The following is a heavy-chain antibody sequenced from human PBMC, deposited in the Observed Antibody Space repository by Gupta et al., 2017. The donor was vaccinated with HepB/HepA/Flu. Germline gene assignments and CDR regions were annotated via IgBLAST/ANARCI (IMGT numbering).Heavy chain of an antibody. CDR3: ARDGDPPLDTAMVYYFDY. J-gene: IGHJ4*02. D-gene: IGHD5-18*01. CDR1: GFTFSSYA. CDR2: ISYDGSNK. V-gene: IGHV3-30-3*01. Sequence: QVQLVESGGGVVQPGRSLRLSCAASGFTFSSYAMHWVRQAPGKGLEWVAVISYDGSNKYYADSVKGRFTISRDNSKNTLYLQMNSLRAEDTAVYYCARDGDPPLDTAMVYYFDYWGQGTLVTVSS.